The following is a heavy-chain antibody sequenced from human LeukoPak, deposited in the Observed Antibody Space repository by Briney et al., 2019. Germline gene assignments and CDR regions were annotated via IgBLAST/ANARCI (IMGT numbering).Heavy chain of an antibody. CDR3: ARASSGWSINGLFDY. CDR2: IYPDDSLT. D-gene: IGHD6-19*01. CDR1: GYSFTSYW. J-gene: IGHJ4*02. V-gene: IGHV5-51*01. Sequence: GESLQISCKASGYSFTSYWIGWVRQMPGKGLEWMGIIYPDDSLTRYSPSFQGQVTISADKSISTAYLHWNSLKASDTAMYYCARASSGWSINGLFDYWGQGTLVTVSS.